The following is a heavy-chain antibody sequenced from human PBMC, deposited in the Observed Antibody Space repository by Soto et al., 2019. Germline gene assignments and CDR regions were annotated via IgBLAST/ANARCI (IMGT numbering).Heavy chain of an antibody. Sequence: QVQLVQSGAEVKKPGSSVKLSCNAAGGTFNNLAVSWVRQAPGQGLEWMGEIIPMFGSTNYAQRFQGRVTITADESRSIAYMYLSSLRSVDTAIYYCARGGRMGNWYFDLWGRGTLVTVSS. V-gene: IGHV1-69*01. J-gene: IGHJ2*01. CDR2: IIPMFGST. CDR3: ARGGRMGNWYFDL. D-gene: IGHD3-10*01. CDR1: GGTFNNLA.